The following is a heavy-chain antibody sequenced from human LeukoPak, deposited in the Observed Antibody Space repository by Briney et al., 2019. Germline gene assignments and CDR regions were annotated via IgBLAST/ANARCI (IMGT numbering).Heavy chain of an antibody. CDR3: ARRPTNYYGYNWFDP. D-gene: IGHD3-10*01. Sequence: SETLSLTCTVSGGSISSYYWSWLRQPPGKGLEWIGYIYYSGSTNYNPSLKSRVTISVDTSKNQFSLKLSSVTAADTAVYYCARRPTNYYGYNWFDPWGQGTLVTVSS. J-gene: IGHJ5*02. CDR1: GGSISSYY. CDR2: IYYSGST. V-gene: IGHV4-59*08.